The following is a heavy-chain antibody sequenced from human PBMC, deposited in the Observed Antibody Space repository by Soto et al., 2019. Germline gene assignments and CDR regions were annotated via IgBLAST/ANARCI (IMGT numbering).Heavy chain of an antibody. V-gene: IGHV1-2*04. CDR3: ARQDTAMVTVY. J-gene: IGHJ4*02. D-gene: IGHD5-18*01. Sequence: ASVKVSCKASGYTFTGYYMHWVRQAPGQGLEWMGWINPNSGGTNYAQKFQGWVTMTRDTSISTAYMELSRLRSDDTAMYYCARQDTAMVTVYWGQGTLVTVSS. CDR1: GYTFTGYY. CDR2: INPNSGGT.